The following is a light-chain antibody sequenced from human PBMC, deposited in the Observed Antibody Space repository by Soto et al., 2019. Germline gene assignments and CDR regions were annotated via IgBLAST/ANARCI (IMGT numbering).Light chain of an antibody. V-gene: IGLV1-47*01. CDR1: SSNIGSNY. J-gene: IGLJ3*02. Sequence: QPVLTQPPSASGTPGQRVTISCSGSSSNIGSNYVYWYQQLPGTAPKLLIYRNNQRPSGVPDRFSGSKSGTSASLAISGLRSEDEAEYYCAAWDDSLSGWVFGGGTKLTVL. CDR3: AAWDDSLSGWV. CDR2: RNN.